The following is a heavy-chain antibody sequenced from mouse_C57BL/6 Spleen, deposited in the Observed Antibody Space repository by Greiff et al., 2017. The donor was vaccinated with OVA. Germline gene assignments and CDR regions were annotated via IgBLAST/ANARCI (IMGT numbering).Heavy chain of an antibody. CDR2: ISSGSSTI. V-gene: IGHV5-17*01. Sequence: EVQGVESGGGLVKPGGSLKLSCAASGFTFSDYGMHWVRQAPEKGLEWVAYISSGSSTIFYADTVQGRFTISRDNAKNTLFLQMTSLRSEDTAMYYCARELFYAMDYWGQGTSVTVSS. CDR1: GFTFSDYG. CDR3: ARELFYAMDY. J-gene: IGHJ4*01.